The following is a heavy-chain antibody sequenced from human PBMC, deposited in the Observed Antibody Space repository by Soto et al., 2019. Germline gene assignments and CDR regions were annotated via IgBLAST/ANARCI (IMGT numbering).Heavy chain of an antibody. Sequence: SETLSLTCAVSSGSISSSNWWSWVRQPPGKGLEWIGEIYHSGSTNYNPSLKSRVTISVDKSKNQFSLKLSSVTAADTAVYYCARAQYQLLWGRSQNWFDPWGQGTLVTVSS. CDR2: IYHSGST. CDR1: SGSISSSNW. CDR3: ARAQYQLLWGRSQNWFDP. J-gene: IGHJ5*02. V-gene: IGHV4-4*02. D-gene: IGHD2-2*01.